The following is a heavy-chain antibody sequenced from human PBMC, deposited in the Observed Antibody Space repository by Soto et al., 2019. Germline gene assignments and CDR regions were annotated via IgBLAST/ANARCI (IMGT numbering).Heavy chain of an antibody. CDR2: SIPLFGTP. D-gene: IGHD2-21*01. CDR3: ARVSPSICGGGNCYRLDSYFDS. CDR1: GVTFSTSG. J-gene: IGHJ4*03. Sequence: QVQLVQSGAEVKKPGSSLKVSCKTSGVTFSTSGISWVRQGPGQGLEWMGGSIPLFGTPKYSRKFQGRVSNTAYDSATTTYLELSGLSSDDTTIYSCARVSPSICGGGNCYRLDSYFDSWGQGSQVVVSS. V-gene: IGHV1-69*01.